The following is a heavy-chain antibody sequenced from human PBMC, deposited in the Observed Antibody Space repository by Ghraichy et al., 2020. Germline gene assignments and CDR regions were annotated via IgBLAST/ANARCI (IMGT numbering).Heavy chain of an antibody. D-gene: IGHD3-22*01. V-gene: IGHV4-59*08. Sequence: SQTLSLTCTVSGGSISSYYWSWIRQPPGKGLEWIGYIYYSGSTNYNPSLKSRVTISVDTSKNQFSLKLSLVTAADTAVYYCARDSSGYYYFDYWGQGTLVTVSS. CDR2: IYYSGST. CDR3: ARDSSGYYYFDY. J-gene: IGHJ4*02. CDR1: GGSISSYY.